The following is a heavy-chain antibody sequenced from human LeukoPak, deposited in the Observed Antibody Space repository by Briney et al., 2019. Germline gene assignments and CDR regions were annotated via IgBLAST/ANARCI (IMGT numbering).Heavy chain of an antibody. CDR2: IYHSGST. V-gene: IGHV4-38-2*01. CDR3: ARVVGYDFRRAFDI. Sequence: SETLSLTCAVSGYSISSGYYWGWIRQPPVQGLEWIGSIYHSGSTYYNPSLKSRVTISVDTSKNQCSLKLSSVTAANTDVYYYARVVGYDFRRAFDIWGQGTMVTVSS. D-gene: IGHD3-3*01. CDR1: GYSISSGYY. J-gene: IGHJ3*02.